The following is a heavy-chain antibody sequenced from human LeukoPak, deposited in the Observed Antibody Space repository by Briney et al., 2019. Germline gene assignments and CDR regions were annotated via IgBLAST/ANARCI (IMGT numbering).Heavy chain of an antibody. J-gene: IGHJ6*03. CDR1: GYTFRSYG. V-gene: IGHV1-18*01. D-gene: IGHD6-19*01. CDR3: ARVGSMAGLYDSSYMDV. CDR2: VSGYNGDT. Sequence: ASVKVSRKASGYTFRSYGISWVRQAPGQGLEWMGWVSGYNGDTNYVQKVQGRVTMTTDTSTATAYMELRSLRSDDTAVYYCARVGSMAGLYDSSYMDVWGKGTTVTVSS.